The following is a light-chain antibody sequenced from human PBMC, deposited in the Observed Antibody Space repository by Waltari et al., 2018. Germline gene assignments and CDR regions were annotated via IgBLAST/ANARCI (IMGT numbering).Light chain of an antibody. J-gene: IGKJ2*01. CDR3: QQYYSTMYT. V-gene: IGKV4-1*01. CDR1: QNLLYSSDNKNY. Sequence: DIVMTQSPDSLGVSLGERATINCKSSQNLLYSSDNKNYLAWYQQKPGQPPKLLISWASTRESGVPDRFSGSGSGTDFTLTIGSLQAEDVAVYYCQQYYSTMYTFGQGTKLEIK. CDR2: WAS.